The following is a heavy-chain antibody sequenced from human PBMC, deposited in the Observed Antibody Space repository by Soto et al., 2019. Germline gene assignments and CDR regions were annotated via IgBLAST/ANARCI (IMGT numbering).Heavy chain of an antibody. D-gene: IGHD1-26*01. Sequence: VQSGAEVKKPGXSVKVSXXXXXXXFSSYAIXXVRQAPGQGLDWMGEIIPIFGATNFAQRFQGRLTITADKSTTTAYMELSSLTSEDTAVYYCARMGGSFLDSWGQGTLVIVSS. CDR3: ARMGGSFLDS. CDR2: IIPIFGAT. V-gene: IGHV1-69*06. J-gene: IGHJ5*01. CDR1: XXXFSSYA.